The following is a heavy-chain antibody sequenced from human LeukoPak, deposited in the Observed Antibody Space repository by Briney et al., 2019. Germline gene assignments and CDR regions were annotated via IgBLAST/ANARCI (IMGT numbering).Heavy chain of an antibody. J-gene: IGHJ4*02. Sequence: PSETLSLTCTVSGGSINNYHCGWIRQPPEKGLEWIAYIYYTGSTNYNPSLKSRVTISVDTSKNQFSLKLTSVTAADTAVYYCARFKGSAPPYYFDYWGQGTLVTVSS. CDR3: ARFKGSAPPYYFDY. CDR2: IYYTGST. V-gene: IGHV4-59*08. CDR1: GGSINNYH.